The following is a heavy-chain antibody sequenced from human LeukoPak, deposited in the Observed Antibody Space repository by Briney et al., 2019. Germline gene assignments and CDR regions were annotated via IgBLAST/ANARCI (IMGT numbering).Heavy chain of an antibody. CDR1: GGTLNSFY. V-gene: IGHV4-59*12. CDR2: VYYTGNT. CDR3: ARDSKTMIVRFDP. J-gene: IGHJ5*02. D-gene: IGHD3-22*01. Sequence: PSETLSLTCSVSGGTLNSFYWSWIRQPPGKGLEWIGYVYYTGNTNYNPSLKSRVTISADTSTNQFSLKLNSVTAADTAVYYCARDSKTMIVRFDPWGQGTLVTVSS.